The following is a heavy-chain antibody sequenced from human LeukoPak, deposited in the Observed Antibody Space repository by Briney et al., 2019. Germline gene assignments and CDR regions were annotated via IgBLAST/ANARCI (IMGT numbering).Heavy chain of an antibody. J-gene: IGHJ5*02. V-gene: IGHV1-58*02. CDR1: GFTFTSSA. D-gene: IGHD3-10*01. CDR3: AAVIVGVNWFDP. CDR2: IVVGSGNT. Sequence: TSVTVSCKASGFTFTSSAMQWVRQARGQRLEWIGWIVVGSGNTNYAQKFQERVTITRDMSTSTAYMELSSLRSEDTAVYYCAAVIVGVNWFDPWGQGTLVTVSS.